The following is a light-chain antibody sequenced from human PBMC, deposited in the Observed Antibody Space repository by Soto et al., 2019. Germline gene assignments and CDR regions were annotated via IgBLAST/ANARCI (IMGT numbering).Light chain of an antibody. Sequence: QSALTQPASVSGSPGQSITISCTGTSSDVGGYNYVSWYQQHPGKAPKLMIYEVSNRPSGVSNRFSGSKSGNTASLTISGCQAEDEADYYCSSYTSSSTVVFGGGTKVTVL. CDR1: SSDVGGYNY. J-gene: IGLJ2*01. CDR2: EVS. CDR3: SSYTSSSTVV. V-gene: IGLV2-14*01.